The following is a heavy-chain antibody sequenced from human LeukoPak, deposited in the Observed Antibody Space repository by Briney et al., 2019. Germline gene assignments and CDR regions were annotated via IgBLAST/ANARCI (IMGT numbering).Heavy chain of an antibody. J-gene: IGHJ4*02. CDR3: ARTLRGFDY. CDR2: IYYSGST. CDR1: GGSISSYY. Sequence: SETLSLTCTVSGGSISSYYWSWIRQPPGKGLEWIGYIYYSGSTNYHPSLKSRVTISVDTSKNQFSLKLSSVTAADTAVYYCARTLRGFDYWGQGTLVTVSS. V-gene: IGHV4-59*01. D-gene: IGHD5/OR15-5a*01.